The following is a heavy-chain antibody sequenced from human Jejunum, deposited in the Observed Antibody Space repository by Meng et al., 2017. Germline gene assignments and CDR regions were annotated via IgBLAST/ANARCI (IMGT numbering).Heavy chain of an antibody. Sequence: QGQLQQWGAGLLKPSEAPSLTCAVSGGSLKDFYWNWIRQPPGKGLEWIGEISHSGSTNYNPSLKSRVTISVDRSQNQLSLKLPSVSGTDTAVYFCARALGAYGDSGFAYWGQGALVTVSS. CDR2: ISHSGST. V-gene: IGHV4-34*01. CDR3: ARALGAYGDSGFAY. D-gene: IGHD4-17*01. J-gene: IGHJ4*02. CDR1: GGSLKDFY.